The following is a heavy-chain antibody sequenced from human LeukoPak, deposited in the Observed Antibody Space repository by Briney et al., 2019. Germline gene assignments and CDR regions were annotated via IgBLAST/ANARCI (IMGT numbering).Heavy chain of an antibody. CDR3: AREGSYCVGGDCYSFDF. CDR2: MHAGNGNT. J-gene: IGHJ4*02. Sequence: ASVEVSCKASGYRFISHYIHWVRQAPGQGPEWLGWMHAGNGNTRYPEKFEGRVTMTRDTSSNTAYMDLTSLRSDDTAVYYCAREGSYCVGGDCYSFDFWGQGTLVTVSS. V-gene: IGHV1-2*02. CDR1: GYRFISHY. D-gene: IGHD2-21*02.